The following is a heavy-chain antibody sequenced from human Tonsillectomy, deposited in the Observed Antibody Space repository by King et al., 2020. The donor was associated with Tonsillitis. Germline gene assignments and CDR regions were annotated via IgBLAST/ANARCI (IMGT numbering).Heavy chain of an antibody. CDR2: ISWDGGST. D-gene: IGHD6-13*01. V-gene: IGHV3-43D*03. CDR3: AKASHIYSSRWPSWAYGMDV. CDR1: GFTFDDYA. J-gene: IGHJ6*02. Sequence: VQLVESGGVVVQPGGSLRLSCAASGFTFDDYAMNWVRQAPGKGLEWVSLISWDGGSTYYADSVKGRFTISRDNSKNSLYLQMNSLRAEDTALYYCAKASHIYSSRWPSWAYGMDVWGQGTTVTVSS.